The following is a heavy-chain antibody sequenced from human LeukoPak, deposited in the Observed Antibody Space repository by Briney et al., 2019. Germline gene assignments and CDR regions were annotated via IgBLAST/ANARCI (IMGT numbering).Heavy chain of an antibody. V-gene: IGHV1-69*01. J-gene: IGHJ4*02. CDR3: NLKGSEDYYDSSGYYYYFDY. Sequence: ASVKVSCKASGGTFSSYAISWVRQAPGQGLEWMGGIIPIFGTANYAQKFQGRVTITADESTSTAYMELSGLRSEDTAVYYCNLKGSEDYYDSSGYYYYFDYWGQGTLVTVSS. D-gene: IGHD3-22*01. CDR1: GGTFSSYA. CDR2: IIPIFGTA.